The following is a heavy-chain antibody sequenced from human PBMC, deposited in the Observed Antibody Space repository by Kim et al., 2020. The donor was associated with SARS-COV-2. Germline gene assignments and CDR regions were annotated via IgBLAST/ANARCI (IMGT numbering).Heavy chain of an antibody. CDR1: GYTFTGYY. J-gene: IGHJ4*02. Sequence: ASVKVSCKASGYTFTGYYMHWVRQAPGQGLEWMGWINPNSGGTNYAQKFQGRVTMTRDTSISTAYMELSRLRSDDTAVYYCARYFDWLSLPFDYWGQGTLVTVSS. V-gene: IGHV1-2*02. CDR3: ARYFDWLSLPFDY. D-gene: IGHD3-9*01. CDR2: INPNSGGT.